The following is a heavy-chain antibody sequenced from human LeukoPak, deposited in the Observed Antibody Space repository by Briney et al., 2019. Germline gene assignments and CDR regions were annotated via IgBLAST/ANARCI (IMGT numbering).Heavy chain of an antibody. CDR1: GGSISSSSYY. Sequence: SETLSLTCTVSGGSISSSSYYRGWIRQPPGKGLEWIGSIYHSGSSYYNPSLKSRVTISVDTSKNQFSLKLSSVTAADTAVYYCARHSSYYGNFDYWGQGTLVTVSS. V-gene: IGHV4-39*01. CDR3: ARHSSYYGNFDY. CDR2: IYHSGSS. J-gene: IGHJ4*02. D-gene: IGHD3-10*01.